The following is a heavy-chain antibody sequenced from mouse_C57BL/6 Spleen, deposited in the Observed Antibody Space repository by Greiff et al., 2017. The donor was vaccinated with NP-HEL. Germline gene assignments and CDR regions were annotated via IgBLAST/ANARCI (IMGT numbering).Heavy chain of an antibody. Sequence: EVQGVESGEGLVKPGGSLKLSCAASGFTFSSYAMSWVRQTPAQRLEWVAYISSGGAYIYYVDPVQGRFPISRANARNTLYLQMSMLKSEDTAMYYCTRDRHFDYWGQGTTLTVSS. V-gene: IGHV5-9-1*02. J-gene: IGHJ2*01. CDR1: GFTFSSYA. CDR3: TRDRHFDY. CDR2: ISSGGAYI.